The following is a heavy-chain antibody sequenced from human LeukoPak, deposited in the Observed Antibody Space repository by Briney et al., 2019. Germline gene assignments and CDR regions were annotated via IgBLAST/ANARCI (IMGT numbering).Heavy chain of an antibody. J-gene: IGHJ4*02. CDR2: ISSSGSTI. D-gene: IGHD3-10*01. Sequence: PGGSLRLSCAASGFTFSSYEMNWVRQAPGKGLEWVSYISSSGSTIYYADSVKGRFTISRDNAKNPLYLQMNSLRAEDTAVYYCARARKLWFGELFYYWGQGTLVTVSS. CDR1: GFTFSSYE. V-gene: IGHV3-48*03. CDR3: ARARKLWFGELFYY.